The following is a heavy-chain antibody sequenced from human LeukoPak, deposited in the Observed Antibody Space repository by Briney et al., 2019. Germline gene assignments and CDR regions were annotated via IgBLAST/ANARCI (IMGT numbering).Heavy chain of an antibody. CDR1: GGSISSSSYY. CDR3: ARGSYYDSSGYFWVWFDP. CDR2: IYYSGST. J-gene: IGHJ5*02. D-gene: IGHD3-22*01. Sequence: WETLSLTCTVSGGSISSSSYYWGWIRQPPGKGLEWIGSIYYSGSTYYNPSLKSRVTISVDTSKNQFSLKLSSVTAADTAVYYCARGSYYDSSGYFWVWFDPWGQGTLVTVSS. V-gene: IGHV4-39*07.